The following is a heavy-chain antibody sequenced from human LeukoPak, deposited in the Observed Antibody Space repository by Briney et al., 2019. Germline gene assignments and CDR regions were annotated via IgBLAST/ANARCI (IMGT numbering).Heavy chain of an antibody. V-gene: IGHV1-18*01. Sequence: GASVKVSCKASGYTFTSYAMNWVRQAPGQGLEWMGWISAYNGNTNYAQKLQGRVTMTTDTSTSTAYMELRSLRSDDTAVYYCVRASWYYFDYWGQGTLVTVSS. CDR1: GYTFTSYA. J-gene: IGHJ4*02. CDR2: ISAYNGNT. CDR3: VRASWYYFDY.